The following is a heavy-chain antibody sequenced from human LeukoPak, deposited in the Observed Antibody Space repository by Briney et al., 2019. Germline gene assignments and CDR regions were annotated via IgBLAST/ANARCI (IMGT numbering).Heavy chain of an antibody. Sequence: GGSLRLSCAASGFTFSNYVMTWVRQSPGKGLEWVSTISVGGGTTYYADSVKGRFTISRDNSKNTLHLQLNSLRVGDTAVYYCVTRDTTGTQSLEHWGQATLVTVSS. CDR2: ISVGGGTT. J-gene: IGHJ1*01. V-gene: IGHV3-23*01. CDR1: GFTFSNYV. CDR3: VTRDTTGTQSLEH. D-gene: IGHD1-1*01.